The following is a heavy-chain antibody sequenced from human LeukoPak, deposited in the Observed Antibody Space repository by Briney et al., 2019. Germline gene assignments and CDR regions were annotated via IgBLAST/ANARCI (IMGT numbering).Heavy chain of an antibody. CDR3: ARVFNYYDSSGTFDY. J-gene: IGHJ4*02. CDR1: GYTFTSYG. D-gene: IGHD3-22*01. V-gene: IGHV1-18*01. Sequence: GASVKVSCKASGYTFTSYGISWVRQAPGQGLEWMGWISAYNGNTNYAQKLQGRVTMTTDTSTSTDYMELRSLRSDDTAVYYCARVFNYYDSSGTFDYWGQGTLVTVSS. CDR2: ISAYNGNT.